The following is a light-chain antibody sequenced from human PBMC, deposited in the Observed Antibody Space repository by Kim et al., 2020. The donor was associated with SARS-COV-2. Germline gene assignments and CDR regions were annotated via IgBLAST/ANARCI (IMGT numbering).Light chain of an antibody. Sequence: EIVLTQSPGTLSSSPGERVTLSCRASQTVSSSFLAWYQQKPGQAPTLLVYDASTTATGIADRFSGSGSGTDFTLTINRLEPEDFAVYYCQHFGGSSYTFGQGTMLEI. V-gene: IGKV3-20*01. CDR3: QHFGGSSYT. CDR1: QTVSSSF. J-gene: IGKJ2*01. CDR2: DAS.